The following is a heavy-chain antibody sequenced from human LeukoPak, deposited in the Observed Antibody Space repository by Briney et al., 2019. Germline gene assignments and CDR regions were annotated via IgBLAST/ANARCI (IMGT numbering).Heavy chain of an antibody. V-gene: IGHV3-23*01. CDR3: AKDGGSSSWYVDYFDY. J-gene: IGHJ4*02. D-gene: IGHD6-13*01. Sequence: GGSLRLSCAAPGFTFSSYAMSWVRQAPGKGLEWVSAISGSGGSTYYADSVKGRFTISRDNSKNTLYLQMNSLRAEDTAVYYCAKDGGSSSWYVDYFDYWGQGTLVTVSS. CDR1: GFTFSSYA. CDR2: ISGSGGST.